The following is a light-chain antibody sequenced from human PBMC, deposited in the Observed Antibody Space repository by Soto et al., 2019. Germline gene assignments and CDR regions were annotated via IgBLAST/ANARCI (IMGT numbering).Light chain of an antibody. Sequence: EIVLTQSPGTLSLSPGERATLSCRASQSVTSNFLAWYQQKPGQAPRLLIYGASSRATGIPDRFSGSGSGTDFTLTLSRLEPEDFAVYYCQQYATSPWTFAQGTRVEIK. CDR1: QSVTSNF. V-gene: IGKV3-20*01. CDR3: QQYATSPWT. J-gene: IGKJ1*01. CDR2: GAS.